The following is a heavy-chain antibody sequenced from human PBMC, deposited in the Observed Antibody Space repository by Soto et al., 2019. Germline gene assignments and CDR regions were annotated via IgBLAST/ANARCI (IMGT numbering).Heavy chain of an antibody. J-gene: IGHJ3*02. D-gene: IGHD3-22*01. CDR1: GGSISSGDYY. CDR2: IYYSGST. Sequence: KSSETLSLTCTVSGGSISSGDYYWSWIRQPPGKGQEWIGYIYYSGSTYYNPSLKSRVTISVDTSKNQFSPKLSSVTAADTAVYYCARGGDYYDSSGHAFDIWGQGTMVTVSS. CDR3: ARGGDYYDSSGHAFDI. V-gene: IGHV4-30-4*01.